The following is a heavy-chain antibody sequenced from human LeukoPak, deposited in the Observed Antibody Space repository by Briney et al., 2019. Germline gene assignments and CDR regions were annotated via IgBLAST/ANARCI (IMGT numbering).Heavy chain of an antibody. CDR3: AKVGYGWYDIDY. Sequence: GGSLRLSCVASGFTFITYGMHWVRQAPGKGLEWAAFKFDEKNEYYADSVKGRFTISRDNSKSTLYLQMSSLKSEDTANYCAKVGYGWYDIDYWGQGTLVSVSS. CDR2: KFDEKNE. J-gene: IGHJ4*02. D-gene: IGHD6-19*01. CDR1: GFTFITYG. V-gene: IGHV3-30*02.